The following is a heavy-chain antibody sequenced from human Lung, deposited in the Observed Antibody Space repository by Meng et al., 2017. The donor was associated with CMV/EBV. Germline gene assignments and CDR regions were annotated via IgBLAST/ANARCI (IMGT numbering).Heavy chain of an antibody. Sequence: QAQLVQSGGRVKKPGASVKVSCKASGYTFTNYGITWVRQAPGQGLEWMGWINAYNGDTNYAQTLQGRVTMTTDTSTSTAYMELRSLRSDDTAVYYCARVEVGITSGDYWGQETLVTVSS. J-gene: IGHJ4*02. CDR3: ARVEVGITSGDY. CDR2: INAYNGDT. D-gene: IGHD1-26*01. CDR1: GYTFTNYG. V-gene: IGHV1-18*01.